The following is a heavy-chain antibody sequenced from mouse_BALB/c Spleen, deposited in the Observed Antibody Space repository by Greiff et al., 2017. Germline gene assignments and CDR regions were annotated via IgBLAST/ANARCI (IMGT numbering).Heavy chain of an antibody. V-gene: IGHV5-6-3*01. CDR2: INSNGGST. J-gene: IGHJ4*01. CDR1: GFTFSSYG. Sequence: EVKVVESGGGLVQPGGSLKLSCAASGFTFSSYGMSWVRQTPDKRLELVATINSNGGSTYYPDSVKGRFTISRDNAKNTLYLQMSSLKSEDTAMYYCAREVSGTRAMDYWGQGTSVTVSS. CDR3: AREVSGTRAMDY. D-gene: IGHD6-2*01.